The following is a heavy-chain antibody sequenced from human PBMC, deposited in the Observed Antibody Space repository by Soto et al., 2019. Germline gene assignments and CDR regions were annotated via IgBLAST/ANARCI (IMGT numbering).Heavy chain of an antibody. J-gene: IGHJ6*02. D-gene: IGHD2-15*01. CDR1: GYTYTSYY. CDR3: ARAYCSGGSCPLGHYYGMDV. V-gene: IGHV1-46*01. Sequence: ASVKVSCKASGYTYTSYYMQWVRQAPGQGLEWMGIINPSGGSTSYAQKFQGRVTMTRDTSTSTVYMELSSLRSEDTAVYYCARAYCSGGSCPLGHYYGMDVWGQGTTVTVSS. CDR2: INPSGGST.